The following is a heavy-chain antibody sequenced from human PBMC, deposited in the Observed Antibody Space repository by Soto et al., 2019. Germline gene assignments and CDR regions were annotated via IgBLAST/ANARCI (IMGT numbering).Heavy chain of an antibody. CDR1: GYTFTTYA. V-gene: IGHV1-3*05. CDR2: INAGNGNT. D-gene: IGHD6-19*01. J-gene: IGHJ4*02. CDR3: ARAVAVPADFDY. Sequence: QVQLVQSGAEEKKPGASVKVSCKASGYTFTTYAMHWVRQAPGQRLEWMGWINAGNGNTKYSQRFQGRVTVTRDTFASTAYMELSRLRSEDTAVYYCARAVAVPADFDYWGQGTLVTVSS.